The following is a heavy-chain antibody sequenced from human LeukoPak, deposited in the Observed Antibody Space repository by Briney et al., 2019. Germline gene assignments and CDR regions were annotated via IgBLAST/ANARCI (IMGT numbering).Heavy chain of an antibody. Sequence: GGSLRLSCAASGFTFSSYGMHWVRQTPGKGLVWVSRINSDGSSTSYADAVKGRFTISRDNSKDTLYLQMNSLRAEDTAVYYCARDLGSSWYNVWFDSWGQGTLVTVSS. CDR2: INSDGSST. CDR1: GFTFSSYG. J-gene: IGHJ5*01. D-gene: IGHD6-13*01. CDR3: ARDLGSSWYNVWFDS. V-gene: IGHV3-74*01.